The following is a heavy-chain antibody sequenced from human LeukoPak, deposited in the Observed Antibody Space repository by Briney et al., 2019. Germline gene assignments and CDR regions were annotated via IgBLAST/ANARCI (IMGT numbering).Heavy chain of an antibody. D-gene: IGHD5-12*01. CDR2: ISAYNGNT. CDR3: ASHGSPRGYSAYYLDY. V-gene: IGHV1-18*01. CDR1: GYTFTSSG. J-gene: IGHJ4*02. Sequence: GASVKVSCKASGYTFTSSGISWVRQAPGQGLEWMGWISAYNGNTNYAQKLQGRVTMTTDTSTSTAYMELRSLRSDDTAVYYCASHGSPRGYSAYYLDYWGQGTLVTVSS.